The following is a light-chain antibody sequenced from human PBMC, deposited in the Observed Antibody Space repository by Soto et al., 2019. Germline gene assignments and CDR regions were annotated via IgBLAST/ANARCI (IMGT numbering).Light chain of an antibody. CDR2: DSS. V-gene: IGKV3-11*01. CDR1: QSVSIY. J-gene: IGKJ5*01. Sequence: EVVLTQSPATLSLSPGERATLSCRASQSVSIYLAWYQQKPGQAPRLLIYDSSNRATGVPARFSGSGSGTDFTLTISSLEPEDFAVYYCQQRSIWPPITFGQGTRLDFK. CDR3: QQRSIWPPIT.